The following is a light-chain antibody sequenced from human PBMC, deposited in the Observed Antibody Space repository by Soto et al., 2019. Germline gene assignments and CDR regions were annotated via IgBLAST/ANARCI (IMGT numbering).Light chain of an antibody. J-gene: IGKJ1*01. CDR2: AAS. CDR3: QQSYNTPRT. V-gene: IGKV1-39*01. Sequence: DIQTTEAPCPLSSSVLYKVTITFLSSQSISSYLNWYQQKPGKAPKLLIYAASSLQSGVPSRFSGSGSGTDVTLTIRSLQPDEVATYYCQQSYNTPRTFGQGTKVDIK. CDR1: QSISSY.